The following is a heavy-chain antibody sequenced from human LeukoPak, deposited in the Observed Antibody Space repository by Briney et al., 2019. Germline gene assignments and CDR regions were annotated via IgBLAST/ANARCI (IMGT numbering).Heavy chain of an antibody. J-gene: IGHJ4*02. CDR2: ISGSGGST. Sequence: SGGSLRLSCAASGFTFSSYAMSGVRQAPGKGLEWVSAISGSGGSTYYADSVKGRFTISRDNSKNTLYLQMNSLRAEDTAVYYCAARRSDYVWGSYRYAFDYWGQGTLVTVSS. CDR3: AARRSDYVWGSYRYAFDY. D-gene: IGHD3-16*02. CDR1: GFTFSSYA. V-gene: IGHV3-23*01.